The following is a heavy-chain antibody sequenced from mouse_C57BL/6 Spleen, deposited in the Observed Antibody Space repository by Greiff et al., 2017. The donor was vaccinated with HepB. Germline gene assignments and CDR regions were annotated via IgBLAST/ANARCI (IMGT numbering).Heavy chain of an antibody. CDR1: GYAFSSYW. V-gene: IGHV1-80*01. J-gene: IGHJ4*01. CDR3: ASFWLLRNYAMDY. D-gene: IGHD2-3*01. CDR2: IYPGDGDT. Sequence: QVQLQQSGAELVKPGASVKISCKASGYAFSSYWMNWVKQRPGKGLEWIGQIYPGDGDTNYNEKFKGKATLTADKSSSTAYMQVSSLTSEDSAVYFCASFWLLRNYAMDYWGQGTSVTVSS.